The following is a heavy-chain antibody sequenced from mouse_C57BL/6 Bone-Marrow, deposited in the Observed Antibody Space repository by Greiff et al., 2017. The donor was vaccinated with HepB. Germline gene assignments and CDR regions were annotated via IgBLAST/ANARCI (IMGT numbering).Heavy chain of an antibody. Sequence: QVQLQQSGAELVKPGASVKISCKASGYTFTSYGISWVKQRTGQGLEWIGEIYPRSGNTYYNEKFKGKATLTADKSSSTAYMELRSLTSEDSAVYFCARFFSWGQGTTLTVSS. J-gene: IGHJ2*01. V-gene: IGHV1-81*01. CDR2: IYPRSGNT. CDR3: ARFFS. CDR1: GYTFTSYG.